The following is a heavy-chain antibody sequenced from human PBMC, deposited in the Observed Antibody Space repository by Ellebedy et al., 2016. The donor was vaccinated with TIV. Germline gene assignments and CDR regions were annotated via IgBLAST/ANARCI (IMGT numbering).Heavy chain of an antibody. V-gene: IGHV1-46*01. CDR3: VRGAVYHALDV. D-gene: IGHD5/OR15-5a*01. Sequence: ASVKVSXXASGYTFISYYMHWVRQAPGQGLEWMGIINPSGYSPSYAQKFQGRVTMTSDTSSSTVFMDLSSLRSEDTAVYYCVRGAVYHALDVWGQGTMVTVSS. J-gene: IGHJ3*01. CDR1: GYTFISYY. CDR2: INPSGYSP.